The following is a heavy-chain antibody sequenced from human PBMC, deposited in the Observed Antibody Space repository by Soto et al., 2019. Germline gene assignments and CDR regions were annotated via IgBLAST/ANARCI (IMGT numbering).Heavy chain of an antibody. Sequence: EVKLLESGGGLVQPGGSLRLSCAASGFTFSDHGLSWVRQPPGKGLEWISAISGSGSNRDYADSVKGRFTISRDNSKNTLYLQMNSLRVEDTAVYYCTLFGDWGQGTLVTVSS. CDR3: TLFGD. V-gene: IGHV3-23*01. CDR2: ISGSGSNR. D-gene: IGHD3-10*01. J-gene: IGHJ4*02. CDR1: GFTFSDHG.